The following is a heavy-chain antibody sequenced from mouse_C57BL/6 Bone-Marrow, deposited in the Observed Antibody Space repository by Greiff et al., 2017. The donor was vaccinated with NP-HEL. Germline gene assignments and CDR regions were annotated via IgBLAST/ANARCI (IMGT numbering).Heavy chain of an antibody. Sequence: VKLQESGPGLVAPSQSLSITCTVSGFSLTSYGVDWVRQSPGKGLEWLGVIWGVGSTNYNSALKSRLSISKDNSKSQVFLKMNSLQTDDTAMYYCASASPNYYGSPFAYWGQGTLVTVSA. CDR3: ASASPNYYGSPFAY. D-gene: IGHD1-1*01. CDR1: GFSLTSYG. V-gene: IGHV2-6*01. CDR2: IWGVGST. J-gene: IGHJ3*01.